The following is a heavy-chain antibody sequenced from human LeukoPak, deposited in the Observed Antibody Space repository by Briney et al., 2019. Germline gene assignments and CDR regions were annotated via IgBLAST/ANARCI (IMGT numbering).Heavy chain of an antibody. D-gene: IGHD1-26*01. CDR1: GFTFSSYA. CDR2: ISYDGSNK. J-gene: IGHJ4*02. Sequence: GGSLRLSCAASGFTFSSYAMHWVRQAPGKGLEWVAVISYDGSNKYYADSVKGRFTISRDNAKNSLYLQMNSLRAEDTAVYYCASRDIVGATTLSDYWGQGTLVTVSS. CDR3: ASRDIVGATTLSDY. V-gene: IGHV3-30-3*01.